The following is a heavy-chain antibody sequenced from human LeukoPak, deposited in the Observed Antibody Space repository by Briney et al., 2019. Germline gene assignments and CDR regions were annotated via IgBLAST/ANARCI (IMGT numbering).Heavy chain of an antibody. D-gene: IGHD3-22*01. CDR2: ISAYNGNT. V-gene: IGHV1-18*01. J-gene: IGHJ4*02. Sequence: ASVKVSCKASGYTFTSYGISWVRQAPGQGLEWMGWISAYNGNTNYAQKLQGRVTMTTDTSTSTAYMELRSLRSDDTAVYYCARGTVKEDYYDSSGYYGVWGQGTLVTVSS. CDR3: ARGTVKEDYYDSSGYYGV. CDR1: GYTFTSYG.